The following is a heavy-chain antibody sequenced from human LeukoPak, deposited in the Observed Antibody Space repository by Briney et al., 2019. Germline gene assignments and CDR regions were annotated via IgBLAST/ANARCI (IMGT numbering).Heavy chain of an antibody. J-gene: IGHJ4*02. CDR2: IWYDGSEK. CDR1: GFTFSKYG. V-gene: IGHV3-33*01. D-gene: IGHD6-19*01. CDR3: AREGGSGSERYFDF. Sequence: GRSLRLSCAASGFTFSKYGMHWVRQAPGEGLEWVAVIWYDGSEKYHGDSVKGRFTISRDNSRNTLFLQMNSLRAEDTAVYYCAREGGSGSERYFDFWGQGTLVTVSS.